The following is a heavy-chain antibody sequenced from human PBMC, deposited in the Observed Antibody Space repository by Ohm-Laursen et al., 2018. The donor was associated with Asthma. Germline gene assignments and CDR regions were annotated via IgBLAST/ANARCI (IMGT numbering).Heavy chain of an antibody. CDR1: GGSISSSSYY. Sequence: SDTLSLTCTVSGGSISSSSYYWGWIRQPPGKGLEWIGSIYYSGSTYYNPSLKSRVTISEDTSKNQFSLKLSSVTAADTAVYYCACPAATIQGYWGQGTLVTVSS. D-gene: IGHD5-12*01. CDR2: IYYSGST. V-gene: IGHV4-39*01. CDR3: ACPAATIQGY. J-gene: IGHJ4*02.